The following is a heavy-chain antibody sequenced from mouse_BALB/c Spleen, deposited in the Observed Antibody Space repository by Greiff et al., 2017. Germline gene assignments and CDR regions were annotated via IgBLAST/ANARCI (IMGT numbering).Heavy chain of an antibody. CDR2: IDPSDSET. CDR1: GYSFTSYW. J-gene: IGHJ4*01. CDR3: ARSDGSSYYAMDY. V-gene: IGHV1-59*01. D-gene: IGHD1-1*01. Sequence: QVQLKESGAELARPGASVKLSCKASGYSFTSYWMHWVKQRPGQGLEWIGMIDPSDSETRLNQKFKDKATLTVDKSSSTAYMQLSSPTSEDSAVYYCARSDGSSYYAMDYWGQGTSVTVSS.